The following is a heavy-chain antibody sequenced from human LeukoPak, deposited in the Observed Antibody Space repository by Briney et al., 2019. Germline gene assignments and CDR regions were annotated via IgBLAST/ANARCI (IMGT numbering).Heavy chain of an antibody. CDR2: INPNSGGT. D-gene: IGHD2-15*01. J-gene: IGHJ4*02. V-gene: IGHV1-2*06. CDR1: GYTSTGYY. Sequence: ASVKVSCKASGYTSTGYYMHWVRQAPGQGLEWMGRINPNSGGTNYAQKFQGRVTMTRDTSISTAYMELSRLRSDDTAVYYCAMSRSAGIVVVVAARTVDWGQGTLVTVSS. CDR3: AMSRSAGIVVVVAARTVD.